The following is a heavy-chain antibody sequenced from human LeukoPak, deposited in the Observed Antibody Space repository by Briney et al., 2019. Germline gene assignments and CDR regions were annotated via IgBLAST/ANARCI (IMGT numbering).Heavy chain of an antibody. Sequence: GGSLRLSCAASGFTFTNAWMNWVRQAPGKGLEWVGRVKSITNGGTTDYAAPVKGRFTISRDDSKNTLFLQMSGLKTEDTAVYYCTTVEYGAFYIWGQGTMVTVSS. J-gene: IGHJ3*02. CDR3: TTVEYGAFYI. CDR1: GFTFTNAW. D-gene: IGHD2/OR15-2a*01. V-gene: IGHV3-15*01. CDR2: VKSITNGGTT.